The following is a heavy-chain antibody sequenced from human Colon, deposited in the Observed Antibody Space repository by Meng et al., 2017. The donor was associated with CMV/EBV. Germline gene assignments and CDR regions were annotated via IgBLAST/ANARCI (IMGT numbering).Heavy chain of an antibody. Sequence: ASVKVSCKASGFPFTSYSFTWVRQAPGQGLEWLGWISAYNGNTNYAQIVQGRVTMTTDPSTTTAYMELTDLRSDDTAVYYCARLNGGNSGDWFDPWGQGTLATVSS. CDR1: GFPFTSYS. V-gene: IGHV1-18*04. J-gene: IGHJ5*02. CDR2: ISAYNGNT. D-gene: IGHD4-23*01. CDR3: ARLNGGNSGDWFDP.